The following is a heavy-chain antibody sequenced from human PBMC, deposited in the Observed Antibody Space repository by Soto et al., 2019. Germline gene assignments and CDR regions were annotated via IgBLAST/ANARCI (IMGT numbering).Heavy chain of an antibody. V-gene: IGHV1-18*04. CDR2: ISAYNGNT. J-gene: IGHJ3*02. CDR3: ARDPGTYYYDSSGYGGAFDI. D-gene: IGHD3-22*01. Sequence: ASVKVYFKASGYTFTIYGISWVRQAPGQGREWMGWISAYNGNTNYAQKLQRRVTMTTDTSTSKAYMELRSLRWDDTAVYYCARDPGTYYYDSSGYGGAFDIWGQGTMVTVSS. CDR1: GYTFTIYG.